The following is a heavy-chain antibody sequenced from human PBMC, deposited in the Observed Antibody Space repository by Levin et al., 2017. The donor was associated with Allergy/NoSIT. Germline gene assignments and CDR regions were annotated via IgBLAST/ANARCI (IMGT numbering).Heavy chain of an antibody. V-gene: IGHV3-11*05. CDR2: ISGTSSAI. CDR3: ARGPLAAAAHY. Sequence: LSLTCAASGFTFRDYYMSWIRQAPGKGLELVSYISGTSSAIIYADSVKGRFTISRDNAQNSLYLQMNSLRAEDTAVYFCARGPLAAAAHYWGHGTLVTVSS. CDR1: GFTFRDYY. D-gene: IGHD6-13*01. J-gene: IGHJ4*01.